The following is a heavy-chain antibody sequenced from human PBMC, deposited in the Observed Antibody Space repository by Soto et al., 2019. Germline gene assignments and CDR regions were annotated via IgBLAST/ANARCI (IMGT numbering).Heavy chain of an antibody. V-gene: IGHV3-23*01. Sequence: PGGSLRLSCAASGFTFSSYAMSWVRQAPGKGLEWVSAISGSGGSTYYADSVKGRFTISRDNSKDTLYLQMNSLRAEDTAVYYCARLNWSHTLYYDFWSGYYVGWFDPWGQGTQVTVSS. D-gene: IGHD3-3*01. CDR3: ARLNWSHTLYYDFWSGYYVGWFDP. CDR1: GFTFSSYA. J-gene: IGHJ5*02. CDR2: ISGSGGST.